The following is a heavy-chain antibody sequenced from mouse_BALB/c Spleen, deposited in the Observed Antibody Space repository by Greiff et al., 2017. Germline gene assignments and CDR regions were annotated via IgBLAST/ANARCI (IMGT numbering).Heavy chain of an antibody. J-gene: IGHJ1*01. CDR1: GFAFSSYD. CDR2: ISSGGGST. Sequence: EVKLVESGGGLVKPGGSLKLSCAASGFAFSSYDMSWVRQTPEKRLEWVAYISSGGGSTYYPDTVKGRFTISRDNAKNTLYLQMSSLKSEDTAMYYCERGSWYFDVWGAGTTVTVSS. V-gene: IGHV5-12-1*01. D-gene: IGHD1-1*01. CDR3: ERGSWYFDV.